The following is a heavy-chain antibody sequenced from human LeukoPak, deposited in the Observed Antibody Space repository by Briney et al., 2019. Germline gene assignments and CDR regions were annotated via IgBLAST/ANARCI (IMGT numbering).Heavy chain of an antibody. Sequence: SHTLSLTCTVSGGSISSYFWSWIGQPPGKGLEWIGYIYYSGSTNYNPTLKSRVTISVDTSKNQFSLKLSSVTAADTAVYYCAREGGDYWGQGTLVTVSS. CDR3: AREGGDY. D-gene: IGHD3-16*01. CDR2: IYYSGST. CDR1: GGSISSYF. V-gene: IGHV4-59*01. J-gene: IGHJ4*02.